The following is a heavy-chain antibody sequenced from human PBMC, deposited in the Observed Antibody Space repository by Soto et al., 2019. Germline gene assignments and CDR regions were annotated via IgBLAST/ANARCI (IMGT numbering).Heavy chain of an antibody. J-gene: IGHJ4*02. D-gene: IGHD6-19*01. V-gene: IGHV3-23*01. Sequence: GGSLRLSCAASGFTFVGYGMTWVRQAPGKGLEWVSSISGGGGVTYYADTVRGRFTIPRDNSKSTVSLQMTGLRAEVTAVYYCAKSFGWPFIFDYWGQGALVTVSS. CDR2: ISGGGGVT. CDR3: AKSFGWPFIFDY. CDR1: GFTFVGYG.